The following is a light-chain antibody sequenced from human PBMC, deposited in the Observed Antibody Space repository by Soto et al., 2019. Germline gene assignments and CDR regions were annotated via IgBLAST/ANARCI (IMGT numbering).Light chain of an antibody. CDR2: GAS. CDR3: QKYNTSPYT. V-gene: IGKV3-15*01. CDR1: QNISSY. J-gene: IGKJ5*01. Sequence: IVLTQSPATLSLSPGKRATLSCRASQNISSYLIWYQQKPGQAPRLLIYGASTRANDIPASFSGSGSGTEFTLTISSLQSEDAATYYCQKYNTSPYTFGQGTRREIK.